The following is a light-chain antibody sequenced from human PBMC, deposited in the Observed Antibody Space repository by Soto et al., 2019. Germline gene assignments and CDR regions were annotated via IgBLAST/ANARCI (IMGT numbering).Light chain of an antibody. CDR3: QSYDSTLSARYV. CDR1: NSNIGGNT. CDR2: SND. V-gene: IGLV1-44*01. Sequence: QSVLTQPPSASGTPGQRVTISCSGSNSNIGGNTVNWYQQLPGAAPKLLIYSNDQRPSGVPDRFSGSKFGTTASLAITGLQAEDEGDYYCQSYDSTLSARYVFGTGTKVTVL. J-gene: IGLJ1*01.